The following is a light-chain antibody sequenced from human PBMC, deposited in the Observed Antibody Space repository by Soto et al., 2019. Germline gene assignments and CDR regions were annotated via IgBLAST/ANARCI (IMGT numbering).Light chain of an antibody. CDR2: KAS. CDR1: QSISSW. J-gene: IGKJ4*01. Sequence: DIQMTQSPSTLSASVGDRVTITCRASQSISSWLAWYQQKPGKAPKLLIYKASSLESGVPSRFSGSGSGTEFTLNISSLQPDDFATYYCQQYNSYSGLTFGGGTKVEIK. V-gene: IGKV1-5*03. CDR3: QQYNSYSGLT.